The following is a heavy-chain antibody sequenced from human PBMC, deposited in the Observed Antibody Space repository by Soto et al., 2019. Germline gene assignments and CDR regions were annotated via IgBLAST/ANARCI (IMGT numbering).Heavy chain of an antibody. V-gene: IGHV4-59*08. D-gene: IGHD1-26*01. CDR2: IYYSGGT. Sequence: QVQLQESGPGLVKPSETLSLTCTVSGGSISSYYWSWIRQPPGKGLEWLGYIYYSGGTNYNPSLKSRVTISVDSSKNHFSLKLCSVTAADTVVYYCARRYGGNLDYWGQGTLVTVSS. CDR1: GGSISSYY. J-gene: IGHJ4*02. CDR3: ARRYGGNLDY.